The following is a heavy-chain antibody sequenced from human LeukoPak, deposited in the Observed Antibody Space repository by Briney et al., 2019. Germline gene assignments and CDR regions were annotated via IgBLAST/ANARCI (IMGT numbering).Heavy chain of an antibody. CDR1: GFTFSSYW. Sequence: GKSLRLSCAASGFTFSSYWMHWVRQAPGKGLVWVSRINSDGSSTSYADSVKGRFTISRDNAKNTLYLQMNSLRAEDTAVYYCARSDYQRYYYGMDVWGQGTTVTVSS. CDR2: INSDGSST. J-gene: IGHJ6*02. CDR3: ARSDYQRYYYGMDV. V-gene: IGHV3-74*01. D-gene: IGHD3-16*01.